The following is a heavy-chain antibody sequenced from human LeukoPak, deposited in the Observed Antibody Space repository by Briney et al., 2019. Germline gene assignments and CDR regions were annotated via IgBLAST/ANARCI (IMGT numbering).Heavy chain of an antibody. D-gene: IGHD5-18*01. CDR3: VRTQDRAMGDYCDV. CDR1: GGPVSSYY. J-gene: IGHJ4*02. CDR2: IYPSGRT. V-gene: IGHV4-4*09. Sequence: SETPSLPCSVSGGPVSSYYWSWIRQPPGKGLEWIGYIYPSGRTDYNPSLKSRATISLQTHIHELSLTVSSQTAGHRHGCFFVRTQDRAMGDYCDVWGQGTLVTVSS.